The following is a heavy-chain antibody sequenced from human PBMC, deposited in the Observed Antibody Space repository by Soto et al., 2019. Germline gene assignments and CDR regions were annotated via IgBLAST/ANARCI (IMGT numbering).Heavy chain of an antibody. CDR3: ASHLLATFYYDSSGMDV. CDR1: GYTFTSYG. CDR2: ISAYNGNT. Sequence: GASVTVSCKASGYTFTSYGISWVRQAPGQGLEWMGWISAYNGNTNYAQKLQGRVTMTTDTSTSTAYMELRSLRSDDTAVYYCASHLLATFYYDSSGMDVWGQGTTVTVSS. V-gene: IGHV1-18*04. J-gene: IGHJ6*02. D-gene: IGHD3-22*01.